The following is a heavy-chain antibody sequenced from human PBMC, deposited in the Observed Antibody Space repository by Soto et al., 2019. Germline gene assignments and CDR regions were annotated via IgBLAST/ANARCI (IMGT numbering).Heavy chain of an antibody. CDR1: GGTFSTYA. J-gene: IGHJ4*02. D-gene: IGHD3-16*01. V-gene: IGHV1-69*12. CDR3: TTPTPPPYVYFPH. CDR2: IIPIFGTA. Sequence: QVQLVQSGAEVKKPGSPVKVSCKASGGTFSTYAISWVRQAPGQGLEWRGGIIPIFGTANYAQKFQYSATITADESTSTASMELRSLRSEATAASSRTTPTPPPYVYFPHWGQGTLVTVS.